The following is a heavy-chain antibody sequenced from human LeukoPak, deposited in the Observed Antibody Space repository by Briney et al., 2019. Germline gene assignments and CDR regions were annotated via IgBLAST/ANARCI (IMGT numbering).Heavy chain of an antibody. D-gene: IGHD3-16*01. CDR2: IKSKTDGGTT. Sequence: PGGSLRLSCAASGFTFSNAWMSWVRQAPGKGLEWVGRIKSKTDGGTTDYAAPVKGRFTISRDDSKNTLYLQMNSLKTEDTAVYYCTTPLVLSMTTIDYWGQGTLVTVSS. V-gene: IGHV3-15*01. CDR3: TTPLVLSMTTIDY. CDR1: GFTFSNAW. J-gene: IGHJ4*02.